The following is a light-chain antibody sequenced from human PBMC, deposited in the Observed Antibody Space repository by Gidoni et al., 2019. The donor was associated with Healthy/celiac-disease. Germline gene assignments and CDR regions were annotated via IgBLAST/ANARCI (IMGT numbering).Light chain of an antibody. J-gene: IGLJ3*02. Sequence: QSVLTQPPSASGTHGQRVTISFSGSSSNIGSNTVTWYQQLPGTAPKLLIYSNNQQPSGVPDRFSGSKSGTSAALAISGLQSEDEADYYCAAWDDSLNAVFGGGTKLTVL. CDR1: SSNIGSNT. CDR3: AAWDDSLNAV. V-gene: IGLV1-44*01. CDR2: SNN.